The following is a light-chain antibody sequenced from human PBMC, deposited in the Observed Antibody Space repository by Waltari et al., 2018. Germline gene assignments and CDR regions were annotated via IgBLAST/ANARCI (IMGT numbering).Light chain of an antibody. J-gene: IGLJ1*01. CDR2: SNN. Sequence: QSVLTQPPSASGTPGQRVIISCSGSSSNIGSNLVNWYQQLPGTAPKLLIYSNNQRPSGVPDRFAGSSSGTSVSLAISGLQSEDDADYYCAAWDDILKGHVFGSGTKVAVL. CDR3: AAWDDILKGHV. CDR1: SSNIGSNL. V-gene: IGLV1-44*01.